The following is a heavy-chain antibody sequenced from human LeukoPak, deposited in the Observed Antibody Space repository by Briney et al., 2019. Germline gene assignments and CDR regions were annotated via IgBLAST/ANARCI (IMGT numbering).Heavy chain of an antibody. V-gene: IGHV3-30*02. CDR3: ATAKAITGTTSCFDY. Sequence: PGGSLRLSCAASGFTFSSYGMHWVRQAPGKGLEWVAFIRYDGSNKYYADSVKGRFTISRDNSKSTLYLQMNSLRAEDTAVYYCATAKAITGTTSCFDYWGQGTLVTVSS. J-gene: IGHJ4*02. CDR2: IRYDGSNK. CDR1: GFTFSSYG. D-gene: IGHD1-20*01.